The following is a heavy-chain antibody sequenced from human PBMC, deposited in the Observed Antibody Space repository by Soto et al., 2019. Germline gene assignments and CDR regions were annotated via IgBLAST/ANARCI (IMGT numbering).Heavy chain of an antibody. D-gene: IGHD3-22*01. V-gene: IGHV2-26*01. CDR1: GFSLSNARMG. J-gene: IGHJ4*02. Sequence: QVTLKESGPVLVKPTETLTLTCTVSGFSLSNARMGVSWIRQPPGKALVWLAHIFSNDEKSYSTSLKSRLTISKDTSKSQVVLTMTNMDPVDTATYYCARIYYDSSGGYFDYWGQGTLVTVSS. CDR3: ARIYYDSSGGYFDY. CDR2: IFSNDEK.